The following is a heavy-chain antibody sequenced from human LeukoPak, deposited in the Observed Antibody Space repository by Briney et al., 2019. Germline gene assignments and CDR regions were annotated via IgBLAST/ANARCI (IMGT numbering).Heavy chain of an antibody. D-gene: IGHD4-17*01. CDR3: AKRAYDYGDYIDY. J-gene: IGHJ4*02. V-gene: IGHV3-23*01. CDR1: GIPFSRFA. CDR2: ISGSGGRP. Sequence: RPWGSLRPPWAAPGIPFSRFAMNWVRQGPGEGLEWVSTISGSGGRPYYADSVKGRFTSSRNNCKNTLYVLMNSLRGEDTAVYYCAKRAYDYGDYIDYWGQGTLVTVSS.